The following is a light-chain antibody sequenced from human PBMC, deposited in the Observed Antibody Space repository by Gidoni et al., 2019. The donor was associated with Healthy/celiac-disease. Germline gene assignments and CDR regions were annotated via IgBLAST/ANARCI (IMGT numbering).Light chain of an antibody. V-gene: IGKV1-39*01. J-gene: IGKJ4*01. CDR2: AAS. CDR3: QQSYSTPRALT. CDR1: QSISSY. Sequence: QSPSSLSASVGDRVTITCRASQSISSYLNWYQQKPGKAPKLLIYAASSLQSGVPSRFSGSGSGTDFTLTISSLQPEDFATYYCQQSYSTPRALTFGGXTKVEIK.